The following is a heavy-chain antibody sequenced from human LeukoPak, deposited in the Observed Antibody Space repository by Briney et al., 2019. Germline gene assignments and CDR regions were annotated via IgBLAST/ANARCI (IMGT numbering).Heavy chain of an antibody. D-gene: IGHD2-2*01. J-gene: IGHJ3*02. V-gene: IGHV5-51*01. Sequence: GESLKISCKGSGYSFTTYWIAWVRQMPGKGLEWMGIIYPGDSDTKYSPSFQGQVTISADKSISTAYLQWSSLKASDTAMYYCARVSCSSTICNGAFDIWGQGTMVTVSS. CDR2: IYPGDSDT. CDR1: GYSFTTYW. CDR3: ARVSCSSTICNGAFDI.